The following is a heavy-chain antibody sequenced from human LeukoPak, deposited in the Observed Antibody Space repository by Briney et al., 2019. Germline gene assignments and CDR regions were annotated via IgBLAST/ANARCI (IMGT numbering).Heavy chain of an antibody. V-gene: IGHV3-66*02. CDR1: GFTVGDNY. J-gene: IGHJ5*02. D-gene: IGHD3-10*01. Sequence: GGSLRLSCAASGFTVGDNYMNWVRHAPGEGLEWVSLIYNDGRTFYADPVKGRFTISRDNSKNTLYLQMNSPKSEDTAVYYCVRDRAATQIWVELDPWGQGTLVTVSS. CDR2: IYNDGRT. CDR3: VRDRAATQIWVELDP.